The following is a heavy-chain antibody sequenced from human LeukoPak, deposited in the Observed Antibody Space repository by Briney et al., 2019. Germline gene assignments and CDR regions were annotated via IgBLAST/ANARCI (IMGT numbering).Heavy chain of an antibody. CDR3: ARDLFRGMTSNFDY. CDR2: IKQDGSEK. V-gene: IGHV3-7*03. Sequence: GGSLRLSCAASGFTFSSYWMSWVRQAPGKGLEWVANIKQDGSEKYYVDSVKGRFTISRDNAKNSLYLQMNSLRAEDTALYYCARDLFRGMTSNFDYWGQGTLVTVSS. D-gene: IGHD3-16*01. CDR1: GFTFSSYW. J-gene: IGHJ4*02.